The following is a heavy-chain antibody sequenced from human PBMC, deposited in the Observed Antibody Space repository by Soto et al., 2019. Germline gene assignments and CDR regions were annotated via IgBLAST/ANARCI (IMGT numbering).Heavy chain of an antibody. D-gene: IGHD3-10*01. CDR1: GFTVSSNY. CDR2: IYSGGST. J-gene: IGHJ4*02. V-gene: IGHV3-53*01. Sequence: GGSLRLSCAASGFTVSSNYMSWVRQAPGKGLEWVSVIYSGGSTYYADSVKGRFTISRDNSKNTLYLQMNSLRAEDTAVYYCERVRFGEPQHWGQGTLVTVSS. CDR3: ERVRFGEPQH.